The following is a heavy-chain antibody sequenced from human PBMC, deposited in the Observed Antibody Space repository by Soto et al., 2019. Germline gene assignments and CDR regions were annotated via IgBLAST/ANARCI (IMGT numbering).Heavy chain of an antibody. CDR1: GFTFSSYG. V-gene: IGHV3-30*18. J-gene: IGHJ4*02. CDR2: ISDTGSSH. CDR3: AKDRGGDCPDNSCYFGADY. Sequence: VQLVESGGTVDQRGGSLRLSCVGSGFTFSSYGMHWVRQAPGKGLECVAVISDTGSSHYYAASVEGRFTISRENSKNTPSLHMDRLRVEDTAVYYCAKDRGGDCPDNSCYFGADYWGQGTPDTVSS. D-gene: IGHD2-2*01.